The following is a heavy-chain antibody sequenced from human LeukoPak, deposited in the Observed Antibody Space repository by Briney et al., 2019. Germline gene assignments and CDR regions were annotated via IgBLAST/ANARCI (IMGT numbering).Heavy chain of an antibody. CDR3: ATLGEYYDSSGYYYN. V-gene: IGHV4-34*01. Sequence: SETLSLTCTVSGGSISSYYWSWIRQPPGKGLEWIGEINHSGSTYYNPSLKSRVTISVDSSKNQFSLKLTSVTAADTAVYYCATLGEYYDSSGYYYNWGQGTLVTVSS. CDR1: GGSISSYY. J-gene: IGHJ4*02. D-gene: IGHD3-22*01. CDR2: INHSGST.